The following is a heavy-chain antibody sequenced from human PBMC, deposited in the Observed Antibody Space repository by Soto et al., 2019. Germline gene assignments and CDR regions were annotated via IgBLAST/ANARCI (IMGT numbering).Heavy chain of an antibody. CDR1: GFTFSNYG. CDR3: ARGGGYTYGYSWWYFDL. Sequence: QVQLVESGGGVVQPGRSLRLSCAASGFTFSNYGMQWVRQAPGEGLEWVAAISDDGSRQYYADSVKGRFTISRDNSRDTLYLQMNNLRTEDTAVYYCARGGGYTYGYSWWYFDLWGRGTLVAVSS. V-gene: IGHV3-30*03. CDR2: ISDDGSRQ. D-gene: IGHD5-18*01. J-gene: IGHJ2*01.